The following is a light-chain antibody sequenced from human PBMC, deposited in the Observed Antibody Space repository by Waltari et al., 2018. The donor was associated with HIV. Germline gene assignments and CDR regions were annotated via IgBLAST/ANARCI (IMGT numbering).Light chain of an antibody. CDR2: DLT. Sequence: QSALTQPRSVSGSPGQSVNISCTGPSSDVGGYNYVPWYQQLPGKAPKLMIYDLTERPSGVPDRFSGSKSGNTASLTISGLQAEDEADYYCCSFAGSYTWLFGGGTKLTVL. J-gene: IGLJ2*01. CDR1: SSDVGGYNY. CDR3: CSFAGSYTWL. V-gene: IGLV2-11*01.